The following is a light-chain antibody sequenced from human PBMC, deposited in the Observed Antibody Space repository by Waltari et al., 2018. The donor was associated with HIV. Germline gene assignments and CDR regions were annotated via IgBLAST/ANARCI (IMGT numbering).Light chain of an antibody. CDR1: QSLFYTSDNKNF. Sequence: DVVMTQSPDSLAVSLGERATLNCKSNQSLFYTSDNKNFVAWYQQKAGQRPRLLIYWSSTRASGVPDRFSGSGSETDFTLTITSLQAEDVAIYFCQQYFSVPYTFGQGTKLEIK. CDR3: QQYFSVPYT. V-gene: IGKV4-1*01. CDR2: WSS. J-gene: IGKJ2*01.